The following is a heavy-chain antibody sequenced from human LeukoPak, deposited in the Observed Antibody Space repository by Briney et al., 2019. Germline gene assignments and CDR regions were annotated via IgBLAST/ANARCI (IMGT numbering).Heavy chain of an antibody. V-gene: IGHV4-38-2*02. J-gene: IGHJ5*02. CDR1: GYSISSGYY. Sequence: PSETLSLTCTVSGYSISSGYYWGWIRQPPGKGLEWIGNIYHGGSTYYNPSLRSRVTISVDTSKNQFSLKLSSVTAADTAVYYCATEAAGTQRNWFDPWGQGTLVTVSS. D-gene: IGHD6-13*01. CDR3: ATEAAGTQRNWFDP. CDR2: IYHGGST.